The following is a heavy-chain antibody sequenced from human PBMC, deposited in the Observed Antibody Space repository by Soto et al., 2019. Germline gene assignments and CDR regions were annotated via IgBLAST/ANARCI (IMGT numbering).Heavy chain of an antibody. CDR3: ARSISGWYEYYFDY. V-gene: IGHV1-18*01. Sequence: ASVKVSCKASGYTFTSYGISWVRQAPGQGLEWMGWISAYNGNTNYAQKLQGRVTMTTDTSTSTAYMELRSLRSDDTAVYYCARSISGWYEYYFDYWGQGTLVTVSS. CDR1: GYTFTSYG. J-gene: IGHJ4*02. CDR2: ISAYNGNT. D-gene: IGHD6-19*01.